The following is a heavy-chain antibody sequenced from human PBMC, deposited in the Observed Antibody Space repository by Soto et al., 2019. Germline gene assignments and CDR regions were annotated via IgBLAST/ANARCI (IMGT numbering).Heavy chain of an antibody. J-gene: IGHJ5*02. CDR3: AQSHFDWEYNWFDP. D-gene: IGHD3-9*01. V-gene: IGHV4-59*01. CDR1: GGSISSYY. Sequence: PSETLSLTCTVSGGSISSYYWSWIRQPPGKGLEWIGYIYYSGSTNYNPSLKSRVTISVDTSKNQFSLKLSSVTAADTAVYYCAQSHFDWEYNWFDPWGQGTLVTVSS. CDR2: IYYSGST.